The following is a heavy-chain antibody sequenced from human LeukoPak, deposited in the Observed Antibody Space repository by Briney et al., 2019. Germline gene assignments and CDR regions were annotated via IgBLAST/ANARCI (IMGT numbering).Heavy chain of an antibody. CDR2: INHSGST. Sequence: PSETLSLTCAVYGVSFSGYYWSWIRQPPGKGLEWIGEINHSGSTNYNPSLKSRVTISVDTSKNQFSLKLSSVTAADTAVYYCARFSSSWSYYYYYGMDVWGQGTTVTVSS. J-gene: IGHJ6*02. CDR1: GVSFSGYY. D-gene: IGHD6-13*01. CDR3: ARFSSSWSYYYYYGMDV. V-gene: IGHV4-34*01.